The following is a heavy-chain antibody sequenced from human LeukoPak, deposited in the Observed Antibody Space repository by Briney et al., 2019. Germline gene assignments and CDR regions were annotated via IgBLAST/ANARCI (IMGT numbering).Heavy chain of an antibody. CDR3: ARARTRIRFLEWLPFFDY. CDR2: INHSGST. CDR1: GGSISSGGYY. V-gene: IGHV4-39*07. Sequence: SETLSLTCTVSGGSISSGGYYWSWIRQPPGKGLEWIGEINHSGSTNYNPSLKSRVTISVDTSKNQFSLKLSSVTAADTAVYYCARARTRIRFLEWLPFFDYWGQGTLVTVSS. D-gene: IGHD3-3*01. J-gene: IGHJ4*02.